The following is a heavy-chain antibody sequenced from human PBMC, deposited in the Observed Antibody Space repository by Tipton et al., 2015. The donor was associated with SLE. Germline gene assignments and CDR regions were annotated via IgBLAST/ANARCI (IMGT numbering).Heavy chain of an antibody. V-gene: IGHV4-59*12. CDR1: GGSISSYY. D-gene: IGHD4-17*01. CDR2: IYYSGST. CDR3: ARDRPRLRFKSGAFDI. J-gene: IGHJ3*02. Sequence: TLSLTCTVSGGSISSYYWSWIRQPPGKGLEWIGYIYYSGSTNYNPSLKSRVTISVDTSKNRFSLKLSSVTAADTAVYYCARDRPRLRFKSGAFDIWGQGKMVTVSS.